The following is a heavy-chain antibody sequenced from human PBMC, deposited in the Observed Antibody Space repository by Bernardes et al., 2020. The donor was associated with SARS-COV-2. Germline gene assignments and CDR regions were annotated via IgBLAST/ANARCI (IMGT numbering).Heavy chain of an antibody. Sequence: GGSLRLSCAASGFTFNDYAMNWVRQAPGKGLEWVSAISGAGYTYYPDSLKDRLTISRDNSKNTVYLQIHSLMADDTAMYFCARDPNDYHDYAFYFDNWGQGTLLTVSS. V-gene: IGHV3-23*01. CDR1: GFTFNDYA. J-gene: IGHJ4*02. D-gene: IGHD4-17*01. CDR3: ARDPNDYHDYAFYFDN. CDR2: ISGAGYT.